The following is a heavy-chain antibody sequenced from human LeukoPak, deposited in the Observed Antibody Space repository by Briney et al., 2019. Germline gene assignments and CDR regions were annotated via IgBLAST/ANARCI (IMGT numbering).Heavy chain of an antibody. Sequence: GGSLRLSCAASGFTFSSYAMSWVRQAPGKGLEWVSAISGSDGSTYYADSVKGRFTISRDNSKNTLYLQMNSLRAEDTAVYYCAQEGGYCSSTSCSFDYWGQGTLVTVSS. D-gene: IGHD2-2*01. CDR1: GFTFSSYA. CDR3: AQEGGYCSSTSCSFDY. V-gene: IGHV3-23*01. J-gene: IGHJ4*02. CDR2: ISGSDGST.